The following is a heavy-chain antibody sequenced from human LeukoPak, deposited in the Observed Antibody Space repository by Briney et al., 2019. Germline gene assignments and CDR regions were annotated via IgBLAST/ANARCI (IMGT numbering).Heavy chain of an antibody. Sequence: GGSLRLSCAASGFTFSSYAMSWVRQAPGKGLEWVSAISGSGGSTYYADSVKGRFTISRDNSKNTLYLQMNSLRAEDMAVYYCASPALFGVTTGWFDPWGQGTLVTVSS. CDR1: GFTFSSYA. CDR2: ISGSGGST. J-gene: IGHJ5*02. V-gene: IGHV3-23*01. D-gene: IGHD4-17*01. CDR3: ASPALFGVTTGWFDP.